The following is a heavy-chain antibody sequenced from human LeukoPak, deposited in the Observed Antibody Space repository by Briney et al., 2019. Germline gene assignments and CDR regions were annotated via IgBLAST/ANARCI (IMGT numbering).Heavy chain of an antibody. Sequence: SGGSLRLSCAASGFTFSSYGMYWVRQAPGKGLEWVAVISYDGSKTYYADSVKGRFTISRDNSKNTLYLEMNSVRGEDTAVYYCGRDEIRLNILVVVDPDGFWGQGTLVTVSS. J-gene: IGHJ4*02. CDR3: GRDEIRLNILVVVDPDGF. V-gene: IGHV3-30*03. D-gene: IGHD2-15*01. CDR1: GFTFSSYG. CDR2: ISYDGSKT.